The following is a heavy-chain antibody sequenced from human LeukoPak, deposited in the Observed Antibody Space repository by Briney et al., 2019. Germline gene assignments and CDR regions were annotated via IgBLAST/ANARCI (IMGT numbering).Heavy chain of an antibody. CDR3: ARVYYNWNDGDYFDY. CDR2: IYYSGST. V-gene: IGHV4-59*01. J-gene: IGHJ4*02. Sequence: SETLSLTCTVSGGPISSYYWSWIRQPPGKGLEWIGYIYYSGSTNYNPSLKSRVTISVDTSKNQFSLKLSSVTAADTAVYYCARVYYNWNDGDYFDYWGQGTLVTVSS. D-gene: IGHD1-1*01. CDR1: GGPISSYY.